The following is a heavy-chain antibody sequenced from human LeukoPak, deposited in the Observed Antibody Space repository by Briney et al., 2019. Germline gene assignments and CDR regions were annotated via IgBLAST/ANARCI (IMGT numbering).Heavy chain of an antibody. Sequence: SENLSLTCTVSGDSISSSIYYWSWIRQPAGKGLEWIGRMSTSGSTSYNPSLKSRVTISVDTSKNQFSLNLNSVTAADTAIYYCARHQYQLSALDYWGQGTLVTVSS. D-gene: IGHD2-2*01. CDR2: MSTSGST. CDR1: GDSISSSIYY. CDR3: ARHQYQLSALDY. J-gene: IGHJ4*02. V-gene: IGHV4-61*02.